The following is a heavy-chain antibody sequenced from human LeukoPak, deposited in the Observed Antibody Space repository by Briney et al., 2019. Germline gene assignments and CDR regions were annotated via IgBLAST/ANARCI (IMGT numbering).Heavy chain of an antibody. Sequence: GGSLRLSCAGSGFTFSNYEMNWVRQAPGKGLEWVSYIRSSGSTIYYADSVKGRFTISRDNAKNSLYLQMNSLRAEDTAMYYCAREGVTAPGDYWGQGTPVTVSS. CDR2: IRSSGSTI. CDR3: AREGVTAPGDY. CDR1: GFTFSNYE. J-gene: IGHJ4*02. V-gene: IGHV3-48*03. D-gene: IGHD2-21*02.